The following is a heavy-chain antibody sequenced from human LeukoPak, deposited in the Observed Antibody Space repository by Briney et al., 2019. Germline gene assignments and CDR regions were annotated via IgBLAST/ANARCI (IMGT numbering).Heavy chain of an antibody. CDR3: ASHMVARFDY. D-gene: IGHD2-21*01. V-gene: IGHV1-69*05. CDR1: GGTFSSYA. CDR2: IIPIFGTA. J-gene: IGHJ4*02. Sequence: ASVKVPCKASGGTFSSYAISWVRQAPGQGLEWMGRIIPIFGTANYAQKFQGRVTITTDESTSTAYMELSSLRSEDTAVYYCASHMVARFDYWGQGTLVTVSS.